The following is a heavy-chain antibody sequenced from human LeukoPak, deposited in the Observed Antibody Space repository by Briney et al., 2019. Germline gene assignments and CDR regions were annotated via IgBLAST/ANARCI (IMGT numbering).Heavy chain of an antibody. D-gene: IGHD3-22*01. CDR3: AREVLVYYYDSSGYYSDAFDI. CDR1: GFTFSSYA. V-gene: IGHV3-23*01. CDR2: ISNSGGTT. Sequence: GGSLRLSCAASGFTFSSYAMSWVRQAPGKGLEWVSTISNSGGTTYYADSVKGRFTISRDDSENTLYLQMNSLRAEDTAVYYCAREVLVYYYDSSGYYSDAFDIWGQGTMVTVSS. J-gene: IGHJ3*02.